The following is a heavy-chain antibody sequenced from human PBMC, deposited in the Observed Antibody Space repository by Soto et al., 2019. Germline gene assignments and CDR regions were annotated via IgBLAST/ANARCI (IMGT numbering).Heavy chain of an antibody. J-gene: IGHJ5*02. CDR3: ARDLYGSDWYNYFDP. Sequence: QVQLVESGGGVVQPGRSLRLSCAASGFTLTTYGMHWVRQAPGKGLEWVATISYDGISKHYTDSVEGRFTISRDNSNNAMYLKMNRLRAEDTAVYYCARDLYGSDWYNYFDPWGHGTLVPVSS. CDR1: GFTLTTYG. D-gene: IGHD6-19*01. V-gene: IGHV3-30*03. CDR2: ISYDGISK.